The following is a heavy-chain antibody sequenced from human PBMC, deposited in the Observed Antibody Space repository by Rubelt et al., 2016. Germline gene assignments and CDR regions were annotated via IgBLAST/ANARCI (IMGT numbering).Heavy chain of an antibody. Sequence: QGQLVQSGAEVKKPGASVKVSCKTSGYSFTTYGIGWVRQAPGQGLEWMGWISGYNGNANYAQSLQGRVTMTTDTSTTTAYMELRSLRSDDTAIYYCARAGVWNAFDLWGRGTMVTVSS. D-gene: IGHD7-27*01. J-gene: IGHJ3*01. CDR1: GYSFTTYG. V-gene: IGHV1-18*01. CDR2: ISGYNGNA. CDR3: ARAGVWNAFDL.